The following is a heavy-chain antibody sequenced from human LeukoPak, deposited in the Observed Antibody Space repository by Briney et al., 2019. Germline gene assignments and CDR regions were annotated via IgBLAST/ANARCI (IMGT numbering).Heavy chain of an antibody. CDR1: GFTFSSYA. Sequence: GGSLRLSCAASGFTFSSYAMSWVRQAPGKGLEWVSAISGSGGSTYYADSVKGRFTISRDNSKNALYLQMNSLRAEDTAVYYCAKWYSSSWPSYAFDYWGQGTLVTVSS. D-gene: IGHD6-13*01. V-gene: IGHV3-23*01. CDR2: ISGSGGST. J-gene: IGHJ4*02. CDR3: AKWYSSSWPSYAFDY.